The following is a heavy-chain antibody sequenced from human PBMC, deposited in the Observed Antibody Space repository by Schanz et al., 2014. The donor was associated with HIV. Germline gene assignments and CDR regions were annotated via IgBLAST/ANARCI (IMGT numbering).Heavy chain of an antibody. Sequence: QVQLVESGGGVVQPGRSLRLSCAASGFTFSSFGMHWVRQAPGKGLEWVAVISSDGSEEYFADSVKGRFTISRDNSKNRLYLQMNSLRAEDTAVYYCAKGGRDILSYYGMDVWGQGTTVTVSS. CDR1: GFTFSSFG. V-gene: IGHV3-30*18. CDR3: AKGGRDILSYYGMDV. J-gene: IGHJ6*02. D-gene: IGHD2-15*01. CDR2: ISSDGSEE.